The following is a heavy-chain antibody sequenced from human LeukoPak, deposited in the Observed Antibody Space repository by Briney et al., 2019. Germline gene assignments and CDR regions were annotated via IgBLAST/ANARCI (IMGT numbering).Heavy chain of an antibody. Sequence: GGSLRLSCVASGFTFSTFAMHWVRQTPDKGLDWVASISSDGRSENYADSVKGRFTISRDNSKNTLYLRMNNLTPEDTAVYYCAKGYSSGSYANWFGPWVQGTLVTVS. CDR1: GFTFSTFA. CDR2: ISSDGRSE. D-gene: IGHD2-15*01. CDR3: AKGYSSGSYANWFGP. V-gene: IGHV3-30*18. J-gene: IGHJ5*02.